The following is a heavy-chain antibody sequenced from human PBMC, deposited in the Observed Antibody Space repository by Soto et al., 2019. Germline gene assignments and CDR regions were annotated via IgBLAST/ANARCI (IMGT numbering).Heavy chain of an antibody. CDR3: ASAPDYYDSSGYYFGDY. V-gene: IGHV1-69*01. CDR2: IIPIFGTA. Sequence: QVQLVQSGAEVKKPGSSVKVSCKASGGTFSSYAISWVRQAPGQGLEWMGGIIPIFGTANYAQKVQGRVTITADEPTSTAYMELSSLRSEDTAVYYCASAPDYYDSSGYYFGDYWGQGTLVTVSS. CDR1: GGTFSSYA. J-gene: IGHJ4*02. D-gene: IGHD3-22*01.